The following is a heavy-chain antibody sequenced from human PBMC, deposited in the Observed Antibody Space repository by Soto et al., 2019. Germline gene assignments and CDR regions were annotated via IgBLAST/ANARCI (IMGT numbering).Heavy chain of an antibody. CDR2: TYYRSKWHY. J-gene: IGHJ4*02. D-gene: IGHD3-10*01. CDR3: ASTLRRRGVKYFHD. CDR1: GDSVSNNSVA. V-gene: IGHV6-1*01. Sequence: SQTLSLTCAISGDSVSNNSVAWNWVRQSPSRGLEWLGRTYYRSKWHYDYAPSVRSRITINPDTSKNHFSLQLNSVSPEDAAVYYCASTLRRRGVKYFHDWGQGPLRTVST.